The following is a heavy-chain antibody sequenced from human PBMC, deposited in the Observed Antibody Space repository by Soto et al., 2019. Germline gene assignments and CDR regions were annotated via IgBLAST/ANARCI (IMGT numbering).Heavy chain of an antibody. CDR1: GFSFSTYN. J-gene: IGHJ4*02. D-gene: IGHD3-10*01. CDR3: ARDRGSDDPIDY. Sequence: VQLVESGGGLVKPGGSLRLSCAASGFSFSTYNMNWVRQAPGKGLEWVAVVWHDGKTKYYADSVEGRFTISRDNSRNTLFLQMNSLRAEDTAVYHCARDRGSDDPIDYWGQGTLVTVSS. V-gene: IGHV3-33*08. CDR2: VWHDGKTK.